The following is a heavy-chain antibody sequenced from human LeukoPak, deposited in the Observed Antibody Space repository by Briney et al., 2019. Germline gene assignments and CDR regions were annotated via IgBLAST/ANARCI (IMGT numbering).Heavy chain of an antibody. D-gene: IGHD1-20*01. CDR1: GGTFSSYA. CDR3: ARGGITGMFYDY. Sequence: SVKVSRKASGGTFSSYAISWVRQAPGQGLEWMGGIIPIFGTANYAQKFQGRVTITTDESTSTAYLELSSLRSEDTAVYYCARGGITGMFYDYWGQGTLVTVSS. V-gene: IGHV1-69*05. CDR2: IIPIFGTA. J-gene: IGHJ4*02.